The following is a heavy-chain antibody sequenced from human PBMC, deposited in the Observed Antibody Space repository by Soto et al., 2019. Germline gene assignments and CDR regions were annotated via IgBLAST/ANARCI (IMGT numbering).Heavy chain of an antibody. CDR2: IIPIFGTA. D-gene: IGHD3-22*01. CDR3: ACSPEYYYDSSDYYPGAS. V-gene: IGHV1-69*06. J-gene: IGHJ4*02. CDR1: GGTFSSYA. Sequence: ASVKVSCKASGGTFSSYAISWVRQAPGQGLEWMGGIIPIFGTANYAQKFQGRVTITADKSTSTAYMELSSLRSEDTAVYYCACSPEYYYDSSDYYPGASWGQGTLVTVSS.